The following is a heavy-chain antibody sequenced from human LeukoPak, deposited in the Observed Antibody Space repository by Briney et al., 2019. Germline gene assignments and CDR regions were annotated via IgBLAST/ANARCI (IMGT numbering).Heavy chain of an antibody. CDR3: AKEQTGDQNFDL. CDR1: GDSVSSNSAA. J-gene: IGHJ4*03. Sequence: SHTLSLTCAISGDSVSSNSAAWNWIRQSPSRGLEWLGRTYYRSKWHNNYAVSVKSRITINPDTSKNQFSLQLKSVTPEYTSVYYWAKEQTGDQNFDLWGQGSLVTVSS. D-gene: IGHD7-27*01. V-gene: IGHV6-1*01. CDR2: TYYRSKWHN.